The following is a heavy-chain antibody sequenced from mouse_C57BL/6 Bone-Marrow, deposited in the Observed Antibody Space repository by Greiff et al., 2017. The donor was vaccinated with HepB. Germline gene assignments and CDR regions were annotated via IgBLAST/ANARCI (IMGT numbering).Heavy chain of an antibody. CDR3: ARCGYYLFYYYAMDY. V-gene: IGHV1-78*01. J-gene: IGHJ4*01. Sequence: VQLQQSDAELVKPGASVKISCKVSGYTFTDHTIHWMKQRPEQGLEWIGYIYPRDGSTKYNEKFKGKATLTADNSSSTAYKQPNSLTSEASAVYFCARCGYYLFYYYAMDYWGQGTSVTVSS. CDR1: GYTFTDHT. CDR2: IYPRDGST. D-gene: IGHD2-3*01.